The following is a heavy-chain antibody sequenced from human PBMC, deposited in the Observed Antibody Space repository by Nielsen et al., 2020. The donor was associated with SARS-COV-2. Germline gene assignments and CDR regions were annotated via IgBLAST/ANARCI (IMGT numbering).Heavy chain of an antibody. J-gene: IGHJ4*02. CDR2: ISGSGYTT. Sequence: GGSLRLSCAAPGFTFSDFTLSWVRQAPGKGLEWVSGISGSGYTTDYVDSVKGRFAISRDNSKNTLYLQMDSLRAEDTAVYYCVSAPRSSVPPPWDFWGQGTLVTVSS. D-gene: IGHD3-10*01. CDR1: GFTFSDFT. V-gene: IGHV3-23*01. CDR3: VSAPRSSVPPPWDF.